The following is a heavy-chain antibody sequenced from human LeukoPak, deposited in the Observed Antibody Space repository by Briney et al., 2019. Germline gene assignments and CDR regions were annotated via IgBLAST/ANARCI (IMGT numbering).Heavy chain of an antibody. V-gene: IGHV1-46*01. J-gene: IGHJ3*02. D-gene: IGHD3-10*01. CDR1: GYTFPSYY. Sequence: ASVKVSCKASGYTFPSYYMHWVRQAPGQGLEWMGIINPSGGSTSYAQKFQGRVTMTRDMSTSTVYMELSSLRSEDTAVYYCVVLGSEDGGAFDIWGQGTMVTVSS. CDR3: VVLGSEDGGAFDI. CDR2: INPSGGST.